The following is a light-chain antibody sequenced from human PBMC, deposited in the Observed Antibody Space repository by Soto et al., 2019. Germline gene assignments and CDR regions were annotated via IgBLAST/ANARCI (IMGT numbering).Light chain of an antibody. J-gene: IGKJ2*01. Sequence: DIQMTQSPSSLSASVGDRVTITCRASQSISSYLNWYRQIPGKAPKLLISSASSLRSGVPPRFSGSGAGTDFTLTINSLQPEDFATYYCQQSLSIPYTFGQGTKVDI. CDR2: SAS. CDR3: QQSLSIPYT. V-gene: IGKV1-39*01. CDR1: QSISSY.